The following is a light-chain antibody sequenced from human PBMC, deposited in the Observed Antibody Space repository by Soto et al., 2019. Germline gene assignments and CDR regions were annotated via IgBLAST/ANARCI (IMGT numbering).Light chain of an antibody. CDR2: GNS. V-gene: IGLV1-40*01. CDR1: SSNIGAGYD. CDR3: QSYDSSLSGWA. J-gene: IGLJ3*02. Sequence: QAVLTQPPSVSGAPGQRVTISCTGSSSNIGAGYDVHWYQQLPGTAPKLLIYGNSNRPSGVPDRFSGSKSGTSASLAITGRQAEDEADYYCQSYDSSLSGWAFGGGTKVTVL.